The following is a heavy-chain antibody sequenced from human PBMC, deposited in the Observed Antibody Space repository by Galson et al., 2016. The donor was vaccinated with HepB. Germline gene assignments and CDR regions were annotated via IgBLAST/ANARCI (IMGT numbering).Heavy chain of an antibody. CDR2: IHYNGSP. CDR1: AGSLSRFY. D-gene: IGHD6-13*01. V-gene: IGHV4-59*01. J-gene: IGHJ4*02. Sequence: SETLSLTCTVSAGSLSRFYWSCIRQPPGKGLEWIGYIHYNGSPYYNSSLQSRVTISTDMSKNQFSLRLTAVTADDTAVYYCARRRAAGIDSWGQGILVTVSS. CDR3: ARRRAAGIDS.